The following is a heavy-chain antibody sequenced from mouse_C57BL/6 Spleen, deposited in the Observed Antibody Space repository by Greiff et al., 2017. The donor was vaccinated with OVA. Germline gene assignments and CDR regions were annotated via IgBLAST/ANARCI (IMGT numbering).Heavy chain of an antibody. J-gene: IGHJ4*01. CDR1: GYTFTSYW. V-gene: IGHV1-69*01. D-gene: IGHD1-1*01. Sequence: QVQLQQPGAELVMPGASVKLSCKASGYTFTSYWMHWVKQRPGQGLEWIGEIDPSDSYTNYNQKFKGKSTLTVDKSSSTAYMQLSSLTSEDSAVYYYARRMGYYYGSRLCYAMDYWGQGTSVTVSS. CDR3: ARRMGYYYGSRLCYAMDY. CDR2: IDPSDSYT.